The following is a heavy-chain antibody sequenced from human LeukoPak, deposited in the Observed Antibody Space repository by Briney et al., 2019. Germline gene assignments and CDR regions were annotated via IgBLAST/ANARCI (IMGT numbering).Heavy chain of an antibody. CDR1: GFTFSNAW. CDR3: TTDPCGSGSYFHYFDY. CDR2: IKSKTDGGTT. V-gene: IGHV3-15*01. D-gene: IGHD3-10*01. J-gene: IGHJ4*02. Sequence: GGSLRLSCAASGFTFSNAWMSWVRQAPGKGPEWVGRIKSKTDGGTTDYAAPVKGRFTISRDDSKNTLYLQMNSLKTEDTAVYYCTTDPCGSGSYFHYFDYWGQGTLVTVSS.